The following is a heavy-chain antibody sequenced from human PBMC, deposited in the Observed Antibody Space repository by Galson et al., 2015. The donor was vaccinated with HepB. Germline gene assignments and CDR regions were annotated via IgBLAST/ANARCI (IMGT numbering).Heavy chain of an antibody. V-gene: IGHV1-18*04. D-gene: IGHD5-18*01. CDR2: ISAYNGNT. Sequence: SVKVSCKASGYTFTSYGISWVRQAPGQGLEWMGWISAYNGNTNYAQKLQGRVTMTTDTSTSTAYMELRSLRSDDTAVYYCARANTAMVLIYYGMDVWGQGTTVTVSS. CDR3: ARANTAMVLIYYGMDV. J-gene: IGHJ6*02. CDR1: GYTFTSYG.